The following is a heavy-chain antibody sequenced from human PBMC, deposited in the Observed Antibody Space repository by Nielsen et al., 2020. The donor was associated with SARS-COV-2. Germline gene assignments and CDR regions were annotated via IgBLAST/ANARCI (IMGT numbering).Heavy chain of an antibody. D-gene: IGHD6-13*01. CDR3: AKVLFAYSSSWYDAFDI. CDR2: ISGSGGST. CDR1: GFTFSSYA. J-gene: IGHJ3*02. V-gene: IGHV3-23*01. Sequence: GESLKISCAASGFTFSSYAMSWVRQAPGKGLEWVSAISGSGGSTYYADSVKGRFTISRDNSKNTLYLQMNSLRAEDTAVYYCAKVLFAYSSSWYDAFDIWGQGTMVTVSS.